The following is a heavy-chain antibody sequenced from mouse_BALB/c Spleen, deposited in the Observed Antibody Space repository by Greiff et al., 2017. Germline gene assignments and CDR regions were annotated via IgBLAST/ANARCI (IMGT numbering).Heavy chain of an antibody. J-gene: IGHJ2*01. CDR2: IDPENGDT. CDR3: NARRYDVSDY. CDR1: GFNIKDYY. Sequence: EVKLVESGAELVRSGASVKLSCTASGFNIKDYYMHWVKQRPEQGLEWIGWIDPENGDTEYAPKFQGKATMTADTSSNTAYLQLSSLTSEDTAVYYCNARRYDVSDYWGQGTTLTVSS. D-gene: IGHD2-14*01. V-gene: IGHV14-4*02.